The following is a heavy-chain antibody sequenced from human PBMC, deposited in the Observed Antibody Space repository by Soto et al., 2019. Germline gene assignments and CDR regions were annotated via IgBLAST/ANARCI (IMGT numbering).Heavy chain of an antibody. CDR1: GYTFTNYG. CDR2: ISSYDGNT. Sequence: ASVKVSCKSSGYTFTNYGVSWVRQAPGQGLEWMGWISSYDGNTNYAENLQGRVTMTTDTSTSTAFMELRSLRSDDTAVYYCARDRSSSDYWGQGTLVTSPQ. V-gene: IGHV1-18*01. D-gene: IGHD2-2*01. J-gene: IGHJ4*02. CDR3: ARDRSSSDY.